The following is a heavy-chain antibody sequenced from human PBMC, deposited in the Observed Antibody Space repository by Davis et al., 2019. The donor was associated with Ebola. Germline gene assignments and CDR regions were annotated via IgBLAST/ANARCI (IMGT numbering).Heavy chain of an antibody. J-gene: IGHJ4*02. CDR3: ARDSGIFGDYYFDS. Sequence: GESLKISCAASGFTFSTHWIHWVRQAPGKGLEWVSRINSDGSSTTYADSVKGRFTISRDNAKNTLYLQMNSLRAEDTAVYYCARDSGIFGDYYFDSWGQGTLVTVSS. CDR1: GFTFSTHW. V-gene: IGHV3-74*01. CDR2: INSDGSST. D-gene: IGHD3-10*02.